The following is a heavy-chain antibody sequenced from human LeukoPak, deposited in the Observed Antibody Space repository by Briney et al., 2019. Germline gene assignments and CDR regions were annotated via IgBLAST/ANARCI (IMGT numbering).Heavy chain of an antibody. Sequence: ASVKVSCKASGYTFTNFGISWVRQAPGQGLEWMGWINPNSGGTNYAQKFQGRVTMTRDTSISTAYMELSRLRSDDTAVYYCARDSPEDYSNFDYWGQGILVTVSS. CDR3: ARDSPEDYSNFDY. D-gene: IGHD4-11*01. CDR2: INPNSGGT. CDR1: GYTFTNFG. J-gene: IGHJ4*02. V-gene: IGHV1-2*02.